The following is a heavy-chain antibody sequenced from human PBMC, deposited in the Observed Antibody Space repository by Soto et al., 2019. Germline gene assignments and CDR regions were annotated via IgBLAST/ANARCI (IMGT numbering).Heavy chain of an antibody. CDR2: FYYSGST. V-gene: IGHV4-39*01. CDR1: GGSISSSSYY. Sequence: SETLSLTCTVSGGSISSSSYYWGWIRQPPGKGLEWIGSFYYSGSTYYNPSLKSRVTISVDTSKNQFSLKLSSVTAADTAVYYCATRGLIIVGALDAFDIWGQGTMVTVSS. J-gene: IGHJ3*02. D-gene: IGHD1-26*01. CDR3: ATRGLIIVGALDAFDI.